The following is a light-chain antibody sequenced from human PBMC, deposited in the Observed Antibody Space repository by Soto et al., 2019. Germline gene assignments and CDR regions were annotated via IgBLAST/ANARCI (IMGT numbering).Light chain of an antibody. V-gene: IGLV2-11*01. Sequence: QSALTQPRSVSGSPGQSVTISCTGTIRDVGTFNYVSWYQHHPGKAPKLMIYDVTKRPSGVPDRFSGSKSGNTASLTISGLQAEDEADYYCCSYAGSYTRVFGGGTKLTVL. CDR1: IRDVGTFNY. J-gene: IGLJ2*01. CDR2: DVT. CDR3: CSYAGSYTRV.